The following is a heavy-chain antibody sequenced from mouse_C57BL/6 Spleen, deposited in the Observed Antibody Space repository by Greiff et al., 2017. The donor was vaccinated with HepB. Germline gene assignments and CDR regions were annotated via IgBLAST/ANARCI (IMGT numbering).Heavy chain of an antibody. J-gene: IGHJ4*01. V-gene: IGHV1-59*01. CDR2: IDPSDSYT. D-gene: IGHD1-1*01. CDR1: GYTFTSYW. Sequence: QVQLQQPGAELVRPGTSVKLSCKASGYTFTSYWMHWVKQRPGQGLEWIGVIDPSDSYTNYNQKFKGKATLTVDTSSSTAYMQLSSLTSEDSAVYYCANYYGSSYGFMDYWGQGTSVTVSS. CDR3: ANYYGSSYGFMDY.